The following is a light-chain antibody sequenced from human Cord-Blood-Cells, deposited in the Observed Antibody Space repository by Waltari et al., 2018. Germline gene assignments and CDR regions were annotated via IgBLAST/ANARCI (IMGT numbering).Light chain of an antibody. Sequence: SYELTQPPSVSVSPGQTASIPCSGDNLGDTHACWYQQKPGQSPVLVISQDSKRPSGIPERFSGSNSGNTATLTISGTQAMDEADYYCQAWDSSVVFGGGTKLTVL. CDR3: QAWDSSVV. CDR1: NLGDTH. V-gene: IGLV3-1*01. J-gene: IGLJ2*01. CDR2: QDS.